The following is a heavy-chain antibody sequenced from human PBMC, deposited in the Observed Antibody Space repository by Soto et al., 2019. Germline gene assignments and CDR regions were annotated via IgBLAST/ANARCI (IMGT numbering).Heavy chain of an antibody. CDR2: IYYSGST. Sequence: TVSGGSISSGGYYWSWIRQHPGKGLEWIGYIYYSGSTYYNPSLKSRVTISVDTSKNQFSLKLSSVTAADTAVYYCAKRTLGYCSGGSCYSGWFDPWGQGTLVTVSS. CDR3: AKRTLGYCSGGSCYSGWFDP. CDR1: GGSISSGGYY. V-gene: IGHV4-31*03. D-gene: IGHD2-15*01. J-gene: IGHJ5*02.